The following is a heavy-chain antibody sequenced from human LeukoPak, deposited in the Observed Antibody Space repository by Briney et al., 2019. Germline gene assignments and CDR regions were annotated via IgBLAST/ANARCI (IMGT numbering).Heavy chain of an antibody. J-gene: IGHJ6*03. D-gene: IGHD3-9*01. V-gene: IGHV1-2*02. CDR1: GYTFTGYY. Sequence: GASVKASCKASGYTFTGYYMRWVRQAPGQGLEWMGWINPNGGGTNYAQKFQGRVTMTRDTSISTAYMELSRLRSDDTAVYYCARAYDILTGYYSYDYYYMDVWGKGTTVTVSS. CDR2: INPNGGGT. CDR3: ARAYDILTGYYSYDYYYMDV.